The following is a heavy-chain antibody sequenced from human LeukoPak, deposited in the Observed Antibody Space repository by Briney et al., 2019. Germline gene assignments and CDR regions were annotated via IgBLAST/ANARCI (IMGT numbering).Heavy chain of an antibody. CDR1: GGSISSGDYY. CDR2: IYYSGST. J-gene: IGHJ3*02. Sequence: PSETLSLTCTVSGGSISSGDYYWSWIRQPPGKALEWIGYIYYSGSTYYNPSLKSRVTISVDTSKNQFSLKLSSVTAADTAVYYCARLIAQDAFDIWGQGTMVTVSS. V-gene: IGHV4-30-4*01. CDR3: ARLIAQDAFDI. D-gene: IGHD2/OR15-2a*01.